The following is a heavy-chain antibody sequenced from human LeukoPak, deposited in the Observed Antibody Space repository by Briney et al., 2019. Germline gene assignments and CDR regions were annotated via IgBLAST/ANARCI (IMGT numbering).Heavy chain of an antibody. CDR1: GFTFSSYA. Sequence: GGSLRLSCAASGFTFSSYAMSWVRQAPGKGLEWVSTASYYVGKRYHADSVRGRFTVSRDNSRNTVSLQMSSLRVEDTGIYYCAKAGIGADGAGFLCEYWGQGTLVTVSS. CDR2: ASYYVGKR. J-gene: IGHJ4*02. D-gene: IGHD1-1*01. CDR3: AKAGIGADGAGFLCEY. V-gene: IGHV3-23*01.